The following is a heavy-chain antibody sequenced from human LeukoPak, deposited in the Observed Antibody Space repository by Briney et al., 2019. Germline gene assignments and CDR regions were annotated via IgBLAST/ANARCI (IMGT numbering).Heavy chain of an antibody. Sequence: SETLSLTCTVSGGSISSYYWSWIRQPPGKGLEWIGYIYYSGSTNYNPSLKSRVTISVDTSKNQFSLKLSSVTAADTAVYYCARDRIAGATLNPYNWFDPWGQGTLVTVSS. J-gene: IGHJ5*02. V-gene: IGHV4-59*01. CDR2: IYYSGST. CDR3: ARDRIAGATLNPYNWFDP. D-gene: IGHD1-26*01. CDR1: GGSISSYY.